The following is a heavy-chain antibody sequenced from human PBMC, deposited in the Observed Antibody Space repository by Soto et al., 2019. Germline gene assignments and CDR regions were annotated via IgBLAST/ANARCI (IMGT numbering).Heavy chain of an antibody. J-gene: IGHJ5*02. CDR1: GGSISSYY. CDR2: IYYSGST. Sequence: QVQLQESGPGLVKPSETLSLACTVSGGSISSYYWSWIRQPPGKGLEWIGYIYYSGSTNYNPSLKSRVTISVDTSKNQFSLKLSSVTAADTAVYYCARDRVYYGSGGLDPWGQGTLVTVSS. D-gene: IGHD3-10*01. V-gene: IGHV4-59*01. CDR3: ARDRVYYGSGGLDP.